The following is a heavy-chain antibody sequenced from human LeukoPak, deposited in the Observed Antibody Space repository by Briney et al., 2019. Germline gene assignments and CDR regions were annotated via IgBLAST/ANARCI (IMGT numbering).Heavy chain of an antibody. CDR3: ARSTYYYGSGTFYSVGPFDS. Sequence: PGASLRLSCLASGFTFRAYALHWVRQTPGQGLDWVAVVSRDGQNDFYSDSVRGRFTISRDNSRDTLYLQMDGLRAADTGLYFCARSTYYYGSGTFYSVGPFDSWGQGTLVTVSS. V-gene: IGHV3-30*01. CDR1: GFTFRAYA. J-gene: IGHJ4*02. CDR2: VSRDGQND. D-gene: IGHD3-10*01.